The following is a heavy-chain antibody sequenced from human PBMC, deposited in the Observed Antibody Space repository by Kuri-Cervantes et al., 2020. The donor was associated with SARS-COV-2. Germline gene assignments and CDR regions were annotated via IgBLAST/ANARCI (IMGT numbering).Heavy chain of an antibody. CDR1: GGTFSSYA. Sequence: SVKVSCKASGGTFSSYAISWVRQAPGQGLEWMGRIIPSLGTANYAQKFQGRVTITADKSTSTAYMELSSLRSEDTAVYYCARDFIAAAGIDYWGKGTLVTVSS. CDR2: IIPSLGTA. CDR3: ARDFIAAAGIDY. J-gene: IGHJ4*02. V-gene: IGHV1-69*04. D-gene: IGHD6-13*01.